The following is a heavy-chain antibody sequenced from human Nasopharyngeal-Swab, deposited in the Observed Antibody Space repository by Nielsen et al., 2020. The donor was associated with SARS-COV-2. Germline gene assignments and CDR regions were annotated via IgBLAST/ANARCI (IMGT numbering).Heavy chain of an antibody. D-gene: IGHD4-17*01. CDR3: ARDGTTAHDYYYYMDV. CDR1: GFTFSDYY. CDR2: ISSSGSTI. J-gene: IGHJ6*03. V-gene: IGHV3-11*01. Sequence: SLKISGAASGFTFSDYYMSWIRQAPGKGLEWVSYISSSGSTIYYADSVKGRFTISRDNAKNSLYLQMNSLRAEDTAVYYCARDGTTAHDYYYYMDVWGKGTTVTVSS.